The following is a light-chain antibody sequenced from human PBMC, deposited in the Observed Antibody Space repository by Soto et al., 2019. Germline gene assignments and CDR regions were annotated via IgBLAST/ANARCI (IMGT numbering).Light chain of an antibody. J-gene: IGLJ3*02. Sequence: QSVLAQPPSVSGAPGQRVTISCTASSSNIGAGYDVHWYQQFPGTAPKLLIFGNNNRPSGVPGRFSGSKSGTSASLAITGLQPEDEADYYCQSYDSSLSGVMFGGGTKLTVL. CDR3: QSYDSSLSGVM. CDR2: GNN. V-gene: IGLV1-40*01. CDR1: SSNIGAGYD.